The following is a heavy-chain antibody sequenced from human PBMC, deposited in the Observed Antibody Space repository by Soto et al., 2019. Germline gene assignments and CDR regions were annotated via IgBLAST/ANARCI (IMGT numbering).Heavy chain of an antibody. V-gene: IGHV4-39*01. J-gene: IGHJ4*02. CDR1: GGSISSSSYY. CDR2: IYYSGST. CDR3: ARLQKYSSGKDDY. Sequence: QLQLQESGPGLVKPSETLSLTCTVSGGSISSSSYYWGWIRQPPGKGLEWIGSIYYSGSTYYNPSLKSRVTIAVDTSKNQFSVKLSSVTAADTAVYYCARLQKYSSGKDDYWGQGTLVTVSS. D-gene: IGHD6-19*01.